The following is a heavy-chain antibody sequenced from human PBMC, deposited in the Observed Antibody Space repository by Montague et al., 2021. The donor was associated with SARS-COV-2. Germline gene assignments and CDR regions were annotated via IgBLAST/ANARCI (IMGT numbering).Heavy chain of an antibody. Sequence: SETLSLTCTVSGGSISSNHWNWIRQPPGRGLEWIGYIYYSGSTNYNPSLESRVTISADTSKNHFSLKLRSVTAADTAVYYCAREISGPDYFDYWGQGTLVTASP. CDR2: IYYSGST. D-gene: IGHD3-10*01. CDR3: AREISGPDYFDY. CDR1: GGSISSNH. V-gene: IGHV4-59*01. J-gene: IGHJ4*02.